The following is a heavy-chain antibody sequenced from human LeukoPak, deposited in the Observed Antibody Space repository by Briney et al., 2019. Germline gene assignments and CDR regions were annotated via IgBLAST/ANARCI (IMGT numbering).Heavy chain of an antibody. D-gene: IGHD6-13*01. J-gene: IGHJ6*03. CDR2: INHSGST. V-gene: IGHV4-34*01. CDR3: ARGDYSSSWVHNYYYMDV. Sequence: SETLSLTCAVYGGSFSGYYWSWIRQPPGKGLEWIGEINHSGSTNYNPSLKSRVTISVDTSKNQFSLKLSSVTAADTAVYYCARGDYSSSWVHNYYYMDVWGKGTTVTVSS. CDR1: GGSFSGYY.